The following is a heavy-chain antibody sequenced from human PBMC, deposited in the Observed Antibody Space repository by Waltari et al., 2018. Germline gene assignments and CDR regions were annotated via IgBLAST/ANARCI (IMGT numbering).Heavy chain of an antibody. Sequence: EVQLVESGGGLIQPGGSLRPSCAASGCTVSCHYISWVRQAPGKGLEWVSVIYSGGSRYYADSVRGRFTISRDNSKNTLYLQMNSLRAEDTAVYFCAGGAYSYSYLDYWGQGTLVTVSS. J-gene: IGHJ4*02. CDR1: GCTVSCHY. V-gene: IGHV3-53*01. D-gene: IGHD4-4*01. CDR3: AGGAYSYSYLDY. CDR2: IYSGGSR.